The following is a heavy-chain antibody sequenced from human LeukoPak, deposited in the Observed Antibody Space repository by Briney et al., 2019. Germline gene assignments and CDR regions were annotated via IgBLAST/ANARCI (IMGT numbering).Heavy chain of an antibody. CDR2: IYYSGST. CDR1: GGSFSGYY. CDR3: ATGGSYYAFDI. J-gene: IGHJ3*02. D-gene: IGHD1-26*01. Sequence: SETLSLTCAVYGGSFSGYYWSWLRQPPGKGLEWIGYIYYSGSTNYNPSLKSRVTISVDTSKNQFSLKLSSVTAADTAVYYCATGGSYYAFDIWGQGTMVTVSS. V-gene: IGHV4-59*01.